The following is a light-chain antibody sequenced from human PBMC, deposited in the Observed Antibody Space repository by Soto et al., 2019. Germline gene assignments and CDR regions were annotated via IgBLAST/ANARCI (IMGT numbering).Light chain of an antibody. V-gene: IGKV3-15*01. CDR3: QQYNSWTLIT. Sequence: EIVRTQSPATLSVYPGERATLSCRASQSISGKLAWYQQRPGQAPRLLVYGASTRATGIPARFSATGSGTELPLTISSMQSDDFAVYYCQQYNSWTLITFDQGTRMEIK. CDR1: QSISGK. J-gene: IGKJ5*01. CDR2: GAS.